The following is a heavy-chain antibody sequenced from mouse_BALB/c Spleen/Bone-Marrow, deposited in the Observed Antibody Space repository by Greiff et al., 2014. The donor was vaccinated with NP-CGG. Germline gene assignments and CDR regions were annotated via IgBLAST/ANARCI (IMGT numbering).Heavy chain of an antibody. CDR1: GYTFTSYW. Sequence: QVQLQQSGAELVKPGAPVKLSCKASGYTFTSYWMNWVKQRPGRGLEWIGRIDPSDSETHYNQKFKDKATLTVDKSSSTAYIQLSSLTSEDSAVYYCARSHGYYPYWYFDVWRRDHGHRLL. CDR3: ARSHGYYPYWYFDV. J-gene: IGHJ1*01. V-gene: IGHV1-69*02. D-gene: IGHD2-3*01. CDR2: IDPSDSET.